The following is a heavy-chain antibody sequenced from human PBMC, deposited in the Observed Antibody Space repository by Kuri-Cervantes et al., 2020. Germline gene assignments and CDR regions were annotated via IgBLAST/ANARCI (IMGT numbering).Heavy chain of an antibody. CDR3: ARDSFGVGGTGGGMDV. D-gene: IGHD3-10*01. CDR2: IFSGGST. V-gene: IGHV3-53*01. J-gene: IGHJ6*02. Sequence: GGCLRPSCAASGFTVSSNYTSWVRQAPGKGLGWVAVIFSGGSTYYADSVKGRFTISRDNSKNTLYLQMNSLSAEDTAIYYCARDSFGVGGTGGGMDVWGQGTTVTVSS. CDR1: GFTVSSNY.